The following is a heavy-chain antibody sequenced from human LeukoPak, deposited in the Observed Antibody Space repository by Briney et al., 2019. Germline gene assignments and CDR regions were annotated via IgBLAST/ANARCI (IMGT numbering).Heavy chain of an antibody. V-gene: IGHV1-2*02. CDR1: GYTFTGYY. CDR3: ARGAVAGTWFDY. D-gene: IGHD6-19*01. Sequence: ASVKVACKASGYTFTGYYMHWVRQAPGQGLEWMGWINPNSGGTNYAQKFQGRVTMTRDTSISTAYMELSRLRSDDTAVYYCARGAVAGTWFDYWGQGTLVTVSS. J-gene: IGHJ4*02. CDR2: INPNSGGT.